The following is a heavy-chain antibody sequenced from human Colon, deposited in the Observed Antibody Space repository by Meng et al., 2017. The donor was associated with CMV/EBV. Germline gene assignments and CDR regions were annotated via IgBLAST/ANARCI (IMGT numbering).Heavy chain of an antibody. CDR3: AKGSAATTVPDFDS. Sequence: GESLKISCAASGFTFSSYAMHWVRQVPGRGLEWVAVISWDGGSKTYADSVRGRFTISRDNTKNSLFLQLNSLRAEDTALYYCAKGSAATTVPDFDSWGQGTLVTVSS. D-gene: IGHD4-17*01. CDR2: ISWDGGSK. CDR1: GFTFSSYA. V-gene: IGHV3-43*02. J-gene: IGHJ4*02.